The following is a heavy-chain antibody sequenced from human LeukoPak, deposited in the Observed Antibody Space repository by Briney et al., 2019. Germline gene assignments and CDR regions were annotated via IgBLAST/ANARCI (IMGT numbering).Heavy chain of an antibody. V-gene: IGHV3-23*01. D-gene: IGHD2-15*01. CDR2: ISGSGGST. Sequence: GRSLRLSCAASGFTFSSYAMSWVRQAPGKGLEWVSAISGSGGSTNYADSVKGRFTISRDNSKNTLYLQMNSLRAEDTAVFYCAKTGVGYCTGGSCSAADYWGQGTLVTVSS. CDR1: GFTFSSYA. J-gene: IGHJ4*02. CDR3: AKTGVGYCTGGSCSAADY.